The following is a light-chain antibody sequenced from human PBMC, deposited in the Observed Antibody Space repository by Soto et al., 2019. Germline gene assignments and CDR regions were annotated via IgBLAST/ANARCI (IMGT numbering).Light chain of an antibody. CDR3: GTWDSSLSAVV. V-gene: IGLV1-51*01. CDR2: DNN. J-gene: IGLJ2*01. CDR1: SSNIGNNY. Sequence: QSVLTQPPSVSAAPGQKVTISCSGSSSNIGNNYVSWYQQLPGTAPKLLIYDNNKRPSGIPDRFSGSKSGTSATLGITGLQTGHEADYYCGTWDSSLSAVVFGGGTKVPVL.